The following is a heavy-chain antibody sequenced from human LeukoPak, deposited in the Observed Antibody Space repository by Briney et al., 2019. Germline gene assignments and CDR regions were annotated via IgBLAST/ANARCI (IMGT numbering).Heavy chain of an antibody. CDR2: LSLRGGST. J-gene: IGHJ1*01. V-gene: IGHV3-43*01. Sequence: GGPLRLSCGASGLPLDYYAIQWVRQAPAKGLAWVSLLSLRGGSTYYPDSMKGRFTISRDNRKNSLYLRMSSLRTEVTALYYCARDSQEFFLHWGQSTLATLSS. CDR3: ARDSQEFFLH. CDR1: GLPLDYYA.